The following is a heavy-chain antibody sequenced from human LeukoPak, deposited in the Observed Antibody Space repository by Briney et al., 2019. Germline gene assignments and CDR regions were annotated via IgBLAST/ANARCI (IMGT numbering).Heavy chain of an antibody. J-gene: IGHJ6*02. Sequence: PGGSLRLSCAASGFTFSSYSMNWVRQAPGKGLEWVSSISSGSTYMYYADSVKGRFTISRDNAQNSLYLQMNSLRVEDTAVYYCAKSGGQQLVAAYGMDVWGQGTTVTVSS. CDR3: AKSGGQQLVAAYGMDV. D-gene: IGHD6-13*01. V-gene: IGHV3-21*01. CDR2: ISSGSTYM. CDR1: GFTFSSYS.